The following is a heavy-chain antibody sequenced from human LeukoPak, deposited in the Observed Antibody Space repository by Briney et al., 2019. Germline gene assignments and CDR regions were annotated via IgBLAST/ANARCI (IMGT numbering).Heavy chain of an antibody. CDR2: ISGSGGST. CDR3: AKDPFGTARDFDY. V-gene: IGHV3-23*01. J-gene: IGHJ4*02. Sequence: GGSLRLSCAASGFTVSSNYMSWVRQAPGKGLEWVSAISGSGGSTYYADSVKGRFTISRDNSKNTLYLQMNSLRAEDTAVYYCAKDPFGTARDFDYWGQGTLVTVSS. CDR1: GFTVSSNY. D-gene: IGHD5-18*01.